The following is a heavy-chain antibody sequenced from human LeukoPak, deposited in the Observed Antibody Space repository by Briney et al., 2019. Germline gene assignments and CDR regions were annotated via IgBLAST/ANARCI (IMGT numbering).Heavy chain of an antibody. CDR1: GGFISSYY. CDR3: ARVRGTSSSGWFDP. CDR2: IYYSGSP. Sequence: SETLSLTCTVSGGFISSYYWSWIRQPRGKGLEWIGYIYYSGSPYYNPSLKSRVTISVDTSKNQFSLNLSSVTAADTAVYDCARVRGTSSSGWFDPWGQGTLVTVSS. J-gene: IGHJ5*02. V-gene: IGHV4-59*01. D-gene: IGHD6-6*01.